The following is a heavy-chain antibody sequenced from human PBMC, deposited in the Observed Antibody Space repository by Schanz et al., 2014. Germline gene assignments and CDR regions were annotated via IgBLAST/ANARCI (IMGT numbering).Heavy chain of an antibody. V-gene: IGHV4-4*02. CDR1: GFTFSNHAL. J-gene: IGHJ5*02. CDR2: IYHSGRT. D-gene: IGHD5-12*01. Sequence: GQLVESGGGVVQPGRSLRLSCAASGFTFSNHALSWVRQPPGKGLEWIGEIYHSGRTNYDPSLKSRVTISMDNSNNQLSLKVSSVTAADTAIYYCARGDISGYNGGLMDTWGQGTLVTVSS. CDR3: ARGDISGYNGGLMDT.